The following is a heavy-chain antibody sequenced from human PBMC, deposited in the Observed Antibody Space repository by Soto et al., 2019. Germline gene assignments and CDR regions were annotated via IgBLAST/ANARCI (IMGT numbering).Heavy chain of an antibody. J-gene: IGHJ4*02. CDR3: ARSGYSYGPNPLLY. CDR2: IYYSGST. D-gene: IGHD5-18*01. Sequence: QVQLQESGPGLVKPSQTLSLTCTVSGGSISSGGYYWSWIRQHPGKGLEWIGYIYYSGSTYYNPSLKRRVTIXVXTXXNQFSLTLSSVTAADTAVYYCARSGYSYGPNPLLYWGQGTLVTVSS. V-gene: IGHV4-31*03. CDR1: GGSISSGGYY.